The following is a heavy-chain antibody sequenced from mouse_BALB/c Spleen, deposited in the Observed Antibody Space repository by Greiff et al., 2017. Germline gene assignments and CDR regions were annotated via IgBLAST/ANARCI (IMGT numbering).Heavy chain of an antibody. CDR1: GFSLTGYG. V-gene: IGHV2-6-7*01. D-gene: IGHD1-1*02. CDR2: IWGDGST. Sequence: VKLMESGPGLVAPSQSLSITCTVSGFSLTGYGVNWVRQPPGKGLEWLGMIWGDGSTDYNSALKSRLSISKDNSKSQVFLKMNSLQTDDTARYYCARDLGYGNYAMDYWGQGTSVTVSS. CDR3: ARDLGYGNYAMDY. J-gene: IGHJ4*01.